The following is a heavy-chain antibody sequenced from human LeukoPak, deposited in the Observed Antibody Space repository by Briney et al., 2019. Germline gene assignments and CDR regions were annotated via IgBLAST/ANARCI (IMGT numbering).Heavy chain of an antibody. Sequence: SENLSLTCTVSGGSISSYYWSWIRQPPGKGLEWIGYIYYSGSTNYNPSLKSRVTISVDTSKNQFSLKLSSVTAADTAVYYCARGPIYYYDSSGRFDYWGQGTLVTVSS. CDR2: IYYSGST. CDR1: GGSISSYY. D-gene: IGHD3-22*01. CDR3: ARGPIYYYDSSGRFDY. V-gene: IGHV4-59*01. J-gene: IGHJ4*02.